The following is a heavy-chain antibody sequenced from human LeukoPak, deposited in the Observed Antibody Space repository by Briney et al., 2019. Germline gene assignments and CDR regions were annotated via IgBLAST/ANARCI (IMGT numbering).Heavy chain of an antibody. J-gene: IGHJ6*03. Sequence: ASVKVSCKASGYTFTSYYMHWVRQAPGQGLEWMGIINPSGGSTSYAQKFQGRVTMTRDTSTSTVYMELSSLRSEDTAVYYCARGGWDQYDFRISYYYYYMDVWGKGTTVTVSS. CDR3: ARGGWDQYDFRISYYYYYMDV. CDR1: GYTFTSYY. D-gene: IGHD3-3*01. V-gene: IGHV1-46*03. CDR2: INPSGGST.